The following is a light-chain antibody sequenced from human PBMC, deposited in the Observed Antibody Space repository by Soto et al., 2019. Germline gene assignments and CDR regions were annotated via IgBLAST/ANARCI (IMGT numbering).Light chain of an antibody. J-gene: IGLJ2*01. CDR2: SNN. CDR3: AAWEVRLNGVL. Sequence: QSVLTQPPSASGTPGQRVTISCSGSSSNIGTNTVNWYQQLPGTAPKLLIYSNNQRPSGVPDRFSSSKSVTSASLAISGLQSEDEADYYCAAWEVRLNGVLFGGGTQLTVL. V-gene: IGLV1-44*01. CDR1: SSNIGTNT.